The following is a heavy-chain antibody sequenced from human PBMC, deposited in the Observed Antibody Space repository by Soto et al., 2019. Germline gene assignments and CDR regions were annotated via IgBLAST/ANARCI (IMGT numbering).Heavy chain of an antibody. Sequence: ASVKVSCKASGYSFTIYGITWVRQAPGQGLVWMGWISTYDGNTNYAQNFQGRVSMARDTSTSTAYMELRSLRSDDTAVYYCARDRGRSCIGGTCPFDYWGQGTLVTVSS. CDR1: GYSFTIYG. V-gene: IGHV1-18*01. J-gene: IGHJ4*02. CDR2: ISTYDGNT. D-gene: IGHD2-15*01. CDR3: ARDRGRSCIGGTCPFDY.